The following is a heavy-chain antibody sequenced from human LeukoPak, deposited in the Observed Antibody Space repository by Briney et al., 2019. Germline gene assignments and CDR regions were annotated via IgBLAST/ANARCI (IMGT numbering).Heavy chain of an antibody. V-gene: IGHV4-59*01. CDR1: GGSISTYY. Sequence: PSETLSLTCTVSGGSISTYYWNWIRQPPGKGLEWIGNVYYSGSTNYSPSLKSRVTISVDTSKNEFSLKLYSVTAADTAVYYCARDSFDSSGSHAEYFQRWGQGTLVTVSS. CDR2: VYYSGST. J-gene: IGHJ1*01. CDR3: ARDSFDSSGSHAEYFQR. D-gene: IGHD3-22*01.